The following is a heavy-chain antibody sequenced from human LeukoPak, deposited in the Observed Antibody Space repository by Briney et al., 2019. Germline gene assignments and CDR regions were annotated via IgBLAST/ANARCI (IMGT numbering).Heavy chain of an antibody. CDR3: VRDDIVVVPAAMPYYYGMDV. V-gene: IGHV1-69*13. CDR1: GGTFSSYA. CDR2: IIPIFGTA. Sequence: SVKVSCKASGGTFSSYAISWVRQAPGQGLEWMGGIIPIFGTANYAQKFQGRVTITADESTSTAYMELSSLRSEDTAVYYCVRDDIVVVPAAMPYYYGMDVWGQGTTVTVSS. D-gene: IGHD2-2*01. J-gene: IGHJ6*02.